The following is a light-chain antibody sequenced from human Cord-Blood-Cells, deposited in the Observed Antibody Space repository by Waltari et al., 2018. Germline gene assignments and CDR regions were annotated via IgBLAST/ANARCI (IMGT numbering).Light chain of an antibody. CDR2: DAS. Sequence: EIVLTQSPATLSLSPGGIATLSCRASQSVSSYLAWYQQKPGQAPRLLIYDASNRATGIPARFSGSGSGTDFTLTISSLEPEDFAVYYCQQRSNWPPLTFGGGTKVEIK. CDR3: QQRSNWPPLT. CDR1: QSVSSY. J-gene: IGKJ4*01. V-gene: IGKV3-11*01.